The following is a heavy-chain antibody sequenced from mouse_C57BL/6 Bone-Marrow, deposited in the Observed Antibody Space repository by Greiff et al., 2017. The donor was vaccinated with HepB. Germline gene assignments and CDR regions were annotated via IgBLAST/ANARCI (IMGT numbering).Heavy chain of an antibody. CDR2: SDPEDGAT. J-gene: IGHJ1*03. CDR1: GFNIKDYY. D-gene: IGHD2-1*01. V-gene: IGHV14-2*01. Sequence: VQLQLSGAELVKPGASVKLSCTASGFNIKDYYMPWVKQRTEQGLEWIGRSDPEDGATKYAPKFQDKATITTDTSSNTAYLQLRSRTSEDTTMYCWALNGNGDFNVWNTGTTDNVSS. CDR3: ALNGNGDFNV.